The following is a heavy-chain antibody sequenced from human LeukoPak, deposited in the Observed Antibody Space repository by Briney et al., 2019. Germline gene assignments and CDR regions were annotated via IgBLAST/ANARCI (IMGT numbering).Heavy chain of an antibody. V-gene: IGHV1-24*01. J-gene: IGHJ3*02. CDR1: GYTLTELS. CDR2: FDPEDGET. D-gene: IGHD1-26*01. CDR3: ATDLERFGWELSEISAFDI. Sequence: GASVKVSCKVSGYTLTELSMHWVRQAPGKGLEWMGGFDPEDGETIYAQKFQGRVTMTEDTSTDTAYMELSSLRSEDTAVYYCATDLERFGWELSEISAFDIWGQGTMVTVSS.